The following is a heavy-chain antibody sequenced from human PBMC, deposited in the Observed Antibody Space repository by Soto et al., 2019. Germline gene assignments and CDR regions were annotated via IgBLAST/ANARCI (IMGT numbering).Heavy chain of an antibody. J-gene: IGHJ3*02. CDR3: AKDLCVPPTFEDAFYI. V-gene: IGHV3-30*18. Sequence: GGSLRLSCAASGFTFSSYGIHWVRQAPRKGLEWVAVISYDGSNKYYADSVKGRFTISRDNSKNTLYLQMNSLRAEDTAVYYCAKDLCVPPTFEDAFYIWGQRTMVTVS. CDR2: ISYDGSNK. CDR1: GFTFSSYG.